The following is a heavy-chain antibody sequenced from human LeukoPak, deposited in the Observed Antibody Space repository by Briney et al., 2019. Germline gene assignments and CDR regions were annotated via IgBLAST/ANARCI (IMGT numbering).Heavy chain of an antibody. Sequence: ASVTVSCKASGYTFTGYYMHWVRQAPGQGLEWMGWINPNSGGTNYAQKFQGRVTMTRDTSISTAYMELSRLRSDDTAVYYCAIRLRLRDTRAHWGQGTLVTVSS. CDR1: GYTFTGYY. D-gene: IGHD4-17*01. V-gene: IGHV1-2*02. J-gene: IGHJ4*02. CDR2: INPNSGGT. CDR3: AIRLRLRDTRAH.